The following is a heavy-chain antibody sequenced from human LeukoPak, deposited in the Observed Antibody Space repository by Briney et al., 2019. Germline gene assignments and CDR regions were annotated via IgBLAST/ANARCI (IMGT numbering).Heavy chain of an antibody. Sequence: SETLSLTCTVSGVSISGYYWSWIRQPPGKGLEWIGYIYYSGSTNYNPSLKSRVTISVDTSKNQFSLKLSSVTAADTAVYYCARASYGETGSFDYWGQGTLVTVSS. V-gene: IGHV4-59*01. D-gene: IGHD4-17*01. CDR1: GVSISGYY. CDR3: ARASYGETGSFDY. J-gene: IGHJ4*02. CDR2: IYYSGST.